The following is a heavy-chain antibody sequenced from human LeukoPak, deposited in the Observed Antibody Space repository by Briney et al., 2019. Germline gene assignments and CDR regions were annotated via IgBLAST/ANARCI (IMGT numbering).Heavy chain of an antibody. D-gene: IGHD5-18*01. CDR1: GYTFTSYG. J-gene: IGHJ6*02. Sequence: ASVKVSCKASGYTFTSYGISWVRQAPGQGLEWMGWISAYNGNTNYARKLQGRVTMTTDTSTSTAYMELRSLRSDDTAVYYCARMGDVDTAMVRDYYYYGMDVWGQGTTVTVSS. CDR3: ARMGDVDTAMVRDYYYYGMDV. V-gene: IGHV1-18*01. CDR2: ISAYNGNT.